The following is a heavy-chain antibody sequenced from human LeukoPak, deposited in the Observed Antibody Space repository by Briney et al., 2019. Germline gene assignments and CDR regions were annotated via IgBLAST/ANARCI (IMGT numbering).Heavy chain of an antibody. Sequence: PGGSLRLSCAASGFTFSSYGMQWDRQAPGKGLEGVAGISYDRSNKYYADSGKGRFTISRDNSKNTLYLQMNSLRAEDTAVYYCARARIVVAGNNWFDPWGQGTLVTVSS. CDR3: ARARIVVAGNNWFDP. V-gene: IGHV3-30*04. CDR2: ISYDRSNK. D-gene: IGHD6-19*01. CDR1: GFTFSSYG. J-gene: IGHJ5*02.